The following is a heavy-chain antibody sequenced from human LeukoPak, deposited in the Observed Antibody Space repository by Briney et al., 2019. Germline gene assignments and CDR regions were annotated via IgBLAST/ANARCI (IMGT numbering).Heavy chain of an antibody. J-gene: IGHJ4*02. CDR2: ISYDGTNK. V-gene: IGHV3-30*18. D-gene: IGHD5-18*01. CDR3: AKSGRRGYSYGYRFKYYYDY. Sequence: SGGSLRLSCAASGFTFSSYGIHWVRQAPGKGLEWVAVISYDGTNKYYADSVKGRFTISRDNSKNTLYLQMNSLRAEDTAVYYCAKSGRRGYSYGYRFKYYYDYWGQGTLVTVSS. CDR1: GFTFSSYG.